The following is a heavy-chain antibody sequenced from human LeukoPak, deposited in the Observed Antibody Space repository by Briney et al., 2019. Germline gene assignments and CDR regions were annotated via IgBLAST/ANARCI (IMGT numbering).Heavy chain of an antibody. D-gene: IGHD3-3*01. V-gene: IGHV3-23*01. CDR1: GFTFSSYA. CDR2: ISGSGGST. J-gene: IGHJ4*02. Sequence: GGSLRLSCAASGFTFSSYAMSWVRQAPGKGLEWVSAISGSGGSTYYADSVKGRFTISRDNSKNTLYLQMNSLRVEDTAVYFCAKAGRRDFWSGYYTEFDYWGQGTLATVSS. CDR3: AKAGRRDFWSGYYTEFDY.